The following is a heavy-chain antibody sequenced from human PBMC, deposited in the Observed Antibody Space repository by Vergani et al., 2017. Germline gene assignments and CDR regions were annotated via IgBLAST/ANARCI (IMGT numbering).Heavy chain of an antibody. J-gene: IGHJ4*02. Sequence: QVRLQESGPGLVKPSETLSLTCSVPGGSMSGYYWSWIRQPPGKELEWIGYIYSTGSTHHNPSLRRRINMSVDTSKNQFSLKLNSVTAADTAMYYCARMGGYDEGDAFRIGYFDSWGPGILVTVSS. CDR3: ARMGGYDEGDAFRIGYFDS. CDR1: GGSMSGYY. V-gene: IGHV4-59*06. D-gene: IGHD3-22*01. CDR2: IYSTGST.